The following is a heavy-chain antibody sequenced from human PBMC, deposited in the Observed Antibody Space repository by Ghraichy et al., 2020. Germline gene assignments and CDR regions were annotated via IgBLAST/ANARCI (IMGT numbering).Heavy chain of an antibody. CDR3: AKAVAGTFDY. D-gene: IGHD6-19*01. CDR1: GFTFSSYA. Sequence: LSLTCAASGFTFSSYAMSWVRQAPGKGLEWVSTISGSVGYTYYADSVKGRFTISRDNSKSTLYLQMSSLRADDTAVYYCAKAVAGTFDYWGQGTLVTVSS. J-gene: IGHJ4*02. CDR2: ISGSVGYT. V-gene: IGHV3-23*01.